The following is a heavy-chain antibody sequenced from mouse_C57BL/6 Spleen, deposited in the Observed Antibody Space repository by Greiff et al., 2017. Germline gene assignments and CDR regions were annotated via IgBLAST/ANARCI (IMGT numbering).Heavy chain of an antibody. CDR1: GYAFSSSW. CDR3: ASPGTDY. CDR2: IYPGDGDT. D-gene: IGHD4-1*01. Sequence: VKLQESGPELVKPGASVKISCKASGYAFSSSWMNWVKQRPGTGLEWIGRIYPGDGDTNYNGKFKGKATLTADKSSSTAYMQLSSLTSEDSAVYFCASPGTDYWGQGTTLTVSS. V-gene: IGHV1-82*01. J-gene: IGHJ2*01.